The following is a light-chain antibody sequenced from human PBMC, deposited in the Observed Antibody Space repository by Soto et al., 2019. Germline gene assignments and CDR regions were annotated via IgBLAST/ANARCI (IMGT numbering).Light chain of an antibody. CDR2: AAS. V-gene: IGKV1-8*01. J-gene: IGKJ1*01. CDR3: QHYYSYPWT. Sequence: AIRMTQSPSSLSASTGDRVTITCRASQGISSYLAWYQQKPGKAPKLLIYAASTLQSGVPSRFSGSGSGTDFTLTISCLQSEDFATYYCQHYYSYPWTFGQGTKVESK. CDR1: QGISSY.